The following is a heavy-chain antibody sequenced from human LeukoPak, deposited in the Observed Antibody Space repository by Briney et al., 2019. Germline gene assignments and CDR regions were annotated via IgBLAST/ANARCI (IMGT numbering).Heavy chain of an antibody. D-gene: IGHD5-18*01. Sequence: PSETLSLTCTVSGGSIRSSSYYWGWIRQPPGKGLEWIGSIYYSGSTYYNPSLKSRVTISVDMSKNQFSLKLSSVTAADTAVYYCAGGYIYGSTYYYMDVWGKGTTVTISS. V-gene: IGHV4-39*07. J-gene: IGHJ6*03. CDR3: AGGYIYGSTYYYMDV. CDR2: IYYSGST. CDR1: GGSIRSSSYY.